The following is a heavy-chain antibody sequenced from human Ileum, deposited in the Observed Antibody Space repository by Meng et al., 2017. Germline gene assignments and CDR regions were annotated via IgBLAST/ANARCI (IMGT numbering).Heavy chain of an antibody. V-gene: IGHV4-4*02. CDR1: GASMSVVSY. Sequence: VQPQESGPGLGKASETLSLTCSVSGASMSVVSYWSWVRQSPGKGLEWIGQIDHLGIAYYKPSLKSRVTMSIDQSKSQFSLRLTSVSAADTAVYYCARHGGYYQDFWGQGTLVTVSS. D-gene: IGHD4-23*01. CDR2: IDHLGIA. J-gene: IGHJ4*02. CDR3: ARHGGYYQDF.